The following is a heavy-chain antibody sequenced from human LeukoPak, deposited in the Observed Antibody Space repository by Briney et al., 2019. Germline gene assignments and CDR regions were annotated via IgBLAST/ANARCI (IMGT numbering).Heavy chain of an antibody. CDR2: IPSDGSDN. CDR1: VFTFSNYG. Sequence: PGGSLRLSCAASVFTFSNYGFHWVRQAPGKGLEWVAFIPSDGSDNYYANSVKGRFTISRDNSKNTLYLQMNSLRSEDTAVYYCAKGLGDYDDFRLGYWGQGTLVTVSS. D-gene: IGHD4-17*01. J-gene: IGHJ4*02. V-gene: IGHV3-30*02. CDR3: AKGLGDYDDFRLGY.